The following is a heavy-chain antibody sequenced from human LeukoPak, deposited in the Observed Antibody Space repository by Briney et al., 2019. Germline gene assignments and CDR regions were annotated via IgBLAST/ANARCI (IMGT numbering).Heavy chain of an antibody. CDR3: ARDEWGYINWFDP. CDR1: GYTFTGYY. Sequence: ASVKVSCKASGYTFTGYYMHWVRQAPGQGLEWMGWINPNSGGTNYAQKFQGRVTMTRDTSISTAYMELSRLRSDDTAVYYCARDEWGYINWFDPWGQGTLVTVSS. D-gene: IGHD5-24*01. CDR2: INPNSGGT. V-gene: IGHV1-2*02. J-gene: IGHJ5*02.